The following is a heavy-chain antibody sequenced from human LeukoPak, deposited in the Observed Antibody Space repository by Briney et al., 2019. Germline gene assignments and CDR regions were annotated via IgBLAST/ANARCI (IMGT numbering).Heavy chain of an antibody. CDR2: ISGSGDNT. V-gene: IGHV3-23*01. D-gene: IGHD1-26*01. CDR1: GFTFSSHG. CDR3: AKAPGLGGSYYDYYYYYMDV. J-gene: IGHJ6*03. Sequence: SGGTLRLSCAASGFTFSSHGMSWVRQAPGKGLEWVSTISGSGDNTYYADSVKGRFTISRDNSKNTLYLQMNSLRAEDTAVYYCAKAPGLGGSYYDYYYYYMDVWGKGTTVAISS.